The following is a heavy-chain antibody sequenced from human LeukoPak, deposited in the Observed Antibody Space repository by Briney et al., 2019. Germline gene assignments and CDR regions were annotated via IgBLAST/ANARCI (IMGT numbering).Heavy chain of an antibody. Sequence: SVKVSCKASGGTFSSYAISWVRQAPGQGLEWMGGIIPIFGTANYAQKFQGRVTITADESMSAAYMELSSLRSEDTAVYYCARDGKSLLDPFDYWGQGTLVTVSS. D-gene: IGHD3/OR15-3a*01. CDR2: IIPIFGTA. J-gene: IGHJ4*02. V-gene: IGHV1-69*01. CDR1: GGTFSSYA. CDR3: ARDGKSLLDPFDY.